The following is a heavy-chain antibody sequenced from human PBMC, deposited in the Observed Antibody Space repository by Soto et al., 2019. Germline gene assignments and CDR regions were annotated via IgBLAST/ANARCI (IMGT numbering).Heavy chain of an antibody. CDR3: VRGIGGYFHY. V-gene: IGHV4-59*01. Sequence: PSETLSLTCTVSGGSISSYYWSWIRQPPGKGLEWIGYIYYSGSTNYNPSLKSRVTISVDTSKKQLSLKLSPVTAADTAVYYCVRGIGGYFHYWGQGSLVTVSS. J-gene: IGHJ4*02. CDR2: IYYSGST. CDR1: GGSISSYY. D-gene: IGHD3-3*01.